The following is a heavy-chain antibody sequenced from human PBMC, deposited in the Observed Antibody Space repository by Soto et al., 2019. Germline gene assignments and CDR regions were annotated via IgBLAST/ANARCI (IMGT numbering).Heavy chain of an antibody. V-gene: IGHV5-51*01. Sequence: PGESLKISCKGSGYSFTSYWIGWVRQMPGKGLEWMGIIYPGDSDTRYSPSFQGQVTISADKSISTAYLQWSSLKASDTAMYYCARLPYSSGWPGGAYFQHWGQGTLVTVSS. D-gene: IGHD6-19*01. J-gene: IGHJ1*01. CDR2: IYPGDSDT. CDR3: ARLPYSSGWPGGAYFQH. CDR1: GYSFTSYW.